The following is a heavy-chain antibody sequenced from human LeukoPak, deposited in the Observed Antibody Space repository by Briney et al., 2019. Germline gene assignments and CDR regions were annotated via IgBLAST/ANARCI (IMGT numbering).Heavy chain of an antibody. CDR3: ARPLTEYSSSWPFDY. V-gene: IGHV1-3*01. Sequence: ASVKVSCKASGYTFTSYAMHWVRQAPGQRLEWMGWINAGNGNTKYSQKFQGRVTITRDTSASTAYMELSSLRSEDTAVYYCARPLTEYSSSWPFDYWGQGTLVTVSS. D-gene: IGHD6-13*01. CDR1: GYTFTSYA. J-gene: IGHJ4*02. CDR2: INAGNGNT.